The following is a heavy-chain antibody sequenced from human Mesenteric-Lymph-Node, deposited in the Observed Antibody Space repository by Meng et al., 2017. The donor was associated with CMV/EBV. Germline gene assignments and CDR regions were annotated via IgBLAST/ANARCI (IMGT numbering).Heavy chain of an antibody. CDR3: AHKYCSGGSCSPFDY. Sequence: SGFSLSTSGVGVGWIRQPPGKALEWLALIYWDDDKRYRPSLKSRLTITKDTSKNQVVLTMTNMDPVDTATYYCAHKYCSGGSCSPFDYWGPGTLVTVSS. CDR2: IYWDDDK. V-gene: IGHV2-5*02. CDR1: GFSLSTSGVG. D-gene: IGHD2-15*01. J-gene: IGHJ4*02.